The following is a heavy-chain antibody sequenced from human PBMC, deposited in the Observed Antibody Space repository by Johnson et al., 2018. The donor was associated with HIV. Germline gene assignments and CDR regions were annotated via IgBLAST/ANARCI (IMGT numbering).Heavy chain of an antibody. D-gene: IGHD6-19*01. Sequence: QVQLVESGGGVVQPGRSLRLSCAASGFLFSRYAMHWVRQAPGKRLEWVAVISYDGGNNYYADSVKGRFTISRDNSKNTLYLQMNSLRAEDTAVYYCARGYSSGWYFAFDIWGQGTMVTVSS. CDR3: ARGYSSGWYFAFDI. CDR1: GFLFSRYA. J-gene: IGHJ3*02. V-gene: IGHV3-30-3*01. CDR2: ISYDGGNN.